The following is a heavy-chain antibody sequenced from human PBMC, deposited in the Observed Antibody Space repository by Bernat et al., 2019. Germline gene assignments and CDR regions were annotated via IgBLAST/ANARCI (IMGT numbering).Heavy chain of an antibody. CDR2: ISSSGGTT. CDR3: AKFTLTNWAVD. Sequence: EVQQLESGGGLVQPGGFLRLSCAASGFTLSNYAMSWVRQAPGKGLEWVTGISSSGGTTYQADSVKGRFTISRDNSKITLYLQMNSLRSEDTALYYCAKFTLTNWAVDWGQGTLVTVSS. J-gene: IGHJ4*02. V-gene: IGHV3-23*01. CDR1: GFTLSNYA. D-gene: IGHD2-8*01.